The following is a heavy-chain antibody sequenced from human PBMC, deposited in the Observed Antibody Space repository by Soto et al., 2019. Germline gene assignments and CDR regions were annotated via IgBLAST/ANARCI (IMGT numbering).Heavy chain of an antibody. CDR3: ANRRIYDSSGLFQRDY. D-gene: IGHD3-22*01. Sequence: QVQLVESGGGVVQPGRSLRLSCAASGFTFSSYGMHWVRQAPGKGMEWVAVISYDGSNKYYAESVKGRFTISRDNSNNSLYLQMNSLSAEDTAVYYCANRRIYDSSGLFQRDYWGQGTRVTVSA. V-gene: IGHV3-30*18. CDR1: GFTFSSYG. CDR2: ISYDGSNK. J-gene: IGHJ4*02.